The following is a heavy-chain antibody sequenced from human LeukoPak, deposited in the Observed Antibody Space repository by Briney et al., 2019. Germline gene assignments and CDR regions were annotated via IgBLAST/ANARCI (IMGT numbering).Heavy chain of an antibody. CDR3: AKDDRDFVVAATPSAY. V-gene: IGHV3-23*01. D-gene: IGHD2-15*01. CDR1: GFIFRSYA. J-gene: IGHJ4*02. CDR2: ISGSGSST. Sequence: GGSLRLSCAASGFIFRSYAMSWVRQAPGKGLEWVSAISGSGSSTYYADSVKGRFTISRDNSKNTLYLQMNSLRAEDTAVYYCAKDDRDFVVAATPSAYWGQGTLVTVSS.